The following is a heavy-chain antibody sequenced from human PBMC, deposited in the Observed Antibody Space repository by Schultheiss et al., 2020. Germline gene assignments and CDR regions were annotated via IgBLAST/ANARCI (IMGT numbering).Heavy chain of an antibody. CDR3: TRDATVGAILFDY. CDR2: IRSKAYGGTA. CDR1: GFTFGDYA. Sequence: GGSLRLSCAASGFTFGDYAMSWVRQAPGKGLEWVGFIRSKAYGGTAEYAASVKGRITISRDDSKSIAYLQMNSLKTEDTAVYYCTRDATVGAILFDYWGQGTLVTVSS. D-gene: IGHD1-26*01. V-gene: IGHV3-49*04. J-gene: IGHJ4*02.